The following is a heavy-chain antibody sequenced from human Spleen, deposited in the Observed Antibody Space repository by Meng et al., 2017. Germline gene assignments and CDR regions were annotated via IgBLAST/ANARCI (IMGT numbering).Heavy chain of an antibody. CDR1: GYTFTDYY. V-gene: IGHV1-2*02. CDR2: INPNSGGT. D-gene: IGHD2-15*01. CDR3: ARGSLLGLDF. Sequence: ASVKVSCKASGYTFTDYYMHWVRQAPGQGLEWMGWINPNSGGTDYAQKFQGRVTMTRDTSISTAYMDLSGLRSDDTAVYYCARGSLLGLDFWGRGTLVTVSS. J-gene: IGHJ4*02.